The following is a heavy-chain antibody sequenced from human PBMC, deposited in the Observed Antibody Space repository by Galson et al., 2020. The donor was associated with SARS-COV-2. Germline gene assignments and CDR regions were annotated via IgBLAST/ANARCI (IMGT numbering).Heavy chain of an antibody. CDR2: INHTGST. CDR1: SGSFSGYY. CDR3: ARGRVGATNYFDY. Sequence: SETLSLTCAVYSGSFSGYYWRWIRQPPGKGLEWIGEINHTGSTNYNPSLKSRVTISVDTSKNQFSLKLRSVTAADTAVFHCARGRVGATNYFDYWGQGILVTVSS. V-gene: IGHV4-34*01. D-gene: IGHD1-26*01. J-gene: IGHJ4*02.